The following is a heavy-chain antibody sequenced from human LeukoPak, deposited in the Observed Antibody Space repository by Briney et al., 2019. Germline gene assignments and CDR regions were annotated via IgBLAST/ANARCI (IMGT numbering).Heavy chain of an antibody. CDR3: AKERGTFTLYDFDY. J-gene: IGHJ4*02. Sequence: PGGSLRLSCTASGFTFSSYTMTWVRQAPGKGLEWVSAISGSGGSTYYADSVKGRFTISRDNSKNTLYLQMNSPRADDTAVYYCAKERGTFTLYDFDYWGQGTLVTVSS. D-gene: IGHD1-26*01. V-gene: IGHV3-23*01. CDR2: ISGSGGST. CDR1: GFTFSSYT.